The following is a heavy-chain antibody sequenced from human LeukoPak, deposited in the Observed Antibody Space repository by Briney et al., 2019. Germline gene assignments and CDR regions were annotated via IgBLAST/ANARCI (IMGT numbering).Heavy chain of an antibody. CDR3: AKDHKIAAGMGIDY. CDR1: GFTFSSYG. CDR2: ISSDGGNK. Sequence: GGSLRLSCAASGFTFSSYGMHWVRQAPDKGLEWVAVISSDGGNKYYADSVKGRFTISRDNSKNTLYLQMNSLRAEDTAVYYCAKDHKIAAGMGIDYWGQGTLVTVSS. J-gene: IGHJ4*02. D-gene: IGHD6-13*01. V-gene: IGHV3-30*18.